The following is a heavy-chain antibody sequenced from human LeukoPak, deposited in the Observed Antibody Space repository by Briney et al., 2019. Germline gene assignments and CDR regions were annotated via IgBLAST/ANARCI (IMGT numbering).Heavy chain of an antibody. CDR2: IVVGSGNA. CDR3: AAASTPYYDSSGYYAESGAFDI. J-gene: IGHJ3*02. Sequence: SVKFSCKAAGFTFTSSAMQWVRHARGQRHEWIGWIVVGSGNANYAQTFHERVTITRDMSTSTAYMELSSLRSEDTAVYYCAAASTPYYDSSGYYAESGAFDIWGQGTMVTVSS. CDR1: GFTFTSSA. V-gene: IGHV1-58*02. D-gene: IGHD3-22*01.